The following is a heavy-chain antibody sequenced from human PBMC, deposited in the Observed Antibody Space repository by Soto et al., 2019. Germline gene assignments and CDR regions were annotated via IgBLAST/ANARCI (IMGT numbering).Heavy chain of an antibody. CDR3: ARGILGGVRIDYGMDV. CDR2: ITSAGGYI. Sequence: EVQLVESGGGLVQPGGSLRLSCAASGFTFSNYTMNWVRQPPGKGLEWVSSITSAGGYIYYAESLKGRVTISRDNAKNSLFLQMNSLRAEDTALYFCARGILGGVRIDYGMDVWGQGTTVTVSS. D-gene: IGHD2-8*02. J-gene: IGHJ6*02. CDR1: GFTFSNYT. V-gene: IGHV3-21*01.